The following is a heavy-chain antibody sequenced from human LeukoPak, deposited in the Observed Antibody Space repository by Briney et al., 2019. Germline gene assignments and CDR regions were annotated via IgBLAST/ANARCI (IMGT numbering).Heavy chain of an antibody. J-gene: IGHJ5*02. Sequence: GASVKVSCKASGYTFTGYHMHWVRQAPGQGLEWLGLINPSGSSTLYAQKFQGRVTMTRDMSTTTDYMELSSLRSEDTAVYYCARDNSVGDVAWWFDPWGQGTLVTVSS. CDR1: GYTFTGYH. V-gene: IGHV1-46*01. D-gene: IGHD1-26*01. CDR3: ARDNSVGDVAWWFDP. CDR2: INPSGSST.